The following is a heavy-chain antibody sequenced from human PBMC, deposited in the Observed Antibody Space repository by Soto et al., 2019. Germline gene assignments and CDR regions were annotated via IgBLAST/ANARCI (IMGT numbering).Heavy chain of an antibody. D-gene: IGHD2-21*02. CDR2: IVGGSGNT. V-gene: IGHV1-58*01. CDR1: GFTFFTSA. CDR3: AADPYCGGDCYFDY. Sequence: GASVKVSCKASGFTFFTSAVQWVRQARGQRLEWIGWIVGGSGNTNYAQKFQERVTITRDMSTNTAYMELSSLRSEDTAVYYCAADPYCGGDCYFDYWGQGIMVTVSS. J-gene: IGHJ4*02.